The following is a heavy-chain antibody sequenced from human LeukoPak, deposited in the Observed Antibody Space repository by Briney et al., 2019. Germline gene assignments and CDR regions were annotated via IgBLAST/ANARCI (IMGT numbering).Heavy chain of an antibody. CDR1: GFTVSAYA. D-gene: IGHD2-8*01. Sequence: GGSLRLSCAASGFTVSAYAMAWVRQAPGKGLEWVSTIYDDNTYYADSVKGRFAISTDNSKNTLYLQMNSLRVEDTAIYYCAKDVRRCNGACTWGQGTLVTVSS. CDR2: IYDDNT. J-gene: IGHJ5*02. V-gene: IGHV3-23*01. CDR3: AKDVRRCNGACT.